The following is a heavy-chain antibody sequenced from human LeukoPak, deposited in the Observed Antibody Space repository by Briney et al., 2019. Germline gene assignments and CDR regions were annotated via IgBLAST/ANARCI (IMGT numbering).Heavy chain of an antibody. J-gene: IGHJ6*03. CDR1: GFTFSSYW. D-gene: IGHD4-17*01. V-gene: IGHV3-7*01. CDR2: IKQDGSEK. Sequence: GGSLRLSCAASGFTFSSYWMSWVRQAPGKGLEWVANIKQDGSEKYYVDSVKGRFTISRDNAKNSLYLQMNSLRAEDTAVYYCARGRDGDQRSYYYYMDVWGKGTTVIVSS. CDR3: ARGRDGDQRSYYYYMDV.